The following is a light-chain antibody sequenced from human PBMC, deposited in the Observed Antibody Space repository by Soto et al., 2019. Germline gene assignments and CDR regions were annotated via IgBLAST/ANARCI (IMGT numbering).Light chain of an antibody. J-gene: IGLJ1*01. V-gene: IGLV2-14*01. Sequence: QSVLTQPASVSGSPGQSITISCTGTNSDVGGYNYVSWYQQHPGKAPKLMIYDVSNRPSGVSNRFSGSKSGNTASLTISGLQAEDEADYYCNSYTSSSTFVLGTGTKVTVL. CDR2: DVS. CDR1: NSDVGGYNY. CDR3: NSYTSSSTFV.